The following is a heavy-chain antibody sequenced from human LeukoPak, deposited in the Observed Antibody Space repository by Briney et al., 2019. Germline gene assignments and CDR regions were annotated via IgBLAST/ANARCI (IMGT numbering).Heavy chain of an antibody. V-gene: IGHV3-72*01. D-gene: IGHD3-16*01. CDR2: SRNKANSNRT. Sequence: PGGCLSLSRAASVLTLTEQYKDAVRQAPGKGVGGIGRSRNKANSNRTEYGESVKDRFVISRDASRNLIYLQMYSLKIDDTAVYFCARDGGERGNSAFDVWGQGTEVTVSS. J-gene: IGHJ3*01. CDR1: VLTLTEQY. CDR3: ARDGGERGNSAFDV.